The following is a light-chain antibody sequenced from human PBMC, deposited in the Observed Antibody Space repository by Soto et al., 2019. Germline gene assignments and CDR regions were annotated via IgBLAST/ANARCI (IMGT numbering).Light chain of an antibody. CDR1: QSVSSY. CDR2: DAS. J-gene: IGKJ2*02. V-gene: IGKV3-11*01. Sequence: EIVLTQSPATLSLSPGERATLSCRASQSVSSYLAWYQQKPGQAPRLLIYDASNRATGIPARFSGSGSGTDFTLTISSLEPEDFAVYYCQQRSNWPPRCTFGQGTKLEIK. CDR3: QQRSNWPPRCT.